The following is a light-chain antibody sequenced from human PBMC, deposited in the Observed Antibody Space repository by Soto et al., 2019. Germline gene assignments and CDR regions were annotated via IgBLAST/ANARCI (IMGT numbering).Light chain of an antibody. V-gene: IGKV1-5*01. Sequence: DILMTQSPSTLSVSVGCRVTTTCRASQSVGTWVAWYQQKPGKAPKLLIFGASNLESGVPSRFSGSGSGTEFTLTIATLQPDDFATYFCQHYHRNMWSFGPGSKVDI. CDR3: QHYHRNMWS. CDR2: GAS. J-gene: IGKJ1*01. CDR1: QSVGTW.